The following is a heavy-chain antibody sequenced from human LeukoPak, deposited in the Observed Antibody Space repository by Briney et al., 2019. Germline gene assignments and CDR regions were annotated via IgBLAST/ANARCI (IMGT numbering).Heavy chain of an antibody. V-gene: IGHV3-74*01. CDR2: IRNDGGET. Sequence: PGGSLRLSCVGSGFTFSDHWMHWARQAPGKGLVWVSRIRNDGGETNYADSVKGRFTISRDNAKNTLFLQMNSLRAEDTAVYYCSRVRASFDYWGQGTLVTVAS. J-gene: IGHJ4*02. CDR3: SRVRASFDY. CDR1: GFTFSDHW. D-gene: IGHD3-10*01.